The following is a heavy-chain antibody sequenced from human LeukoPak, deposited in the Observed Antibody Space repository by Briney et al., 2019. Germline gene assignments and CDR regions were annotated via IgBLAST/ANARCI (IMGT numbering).Heavy chain of an antibody. J-gene: IGHJ4*02. CDR1: GFTFSSYE. CDR2: ISSDDRTI. V-gene: IGHV3-48*03. Sequence: GGSLRPSCPASGFTFSSYEMNWVRQSPGKGLDCISYISSDDRTIYYADSVKGRFTISRDNAKNSLYLQMNSLRAEDTALYYCARRYYYHSSPIDSWGQGTLVTVSS. D-gene: IGHD3-22*01. CDR3: ARRYYYHSSPIDS.